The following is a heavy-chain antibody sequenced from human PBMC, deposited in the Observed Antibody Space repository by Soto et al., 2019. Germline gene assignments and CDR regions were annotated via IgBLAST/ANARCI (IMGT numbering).Heavy chain of an antibody. CDR1: GYTFTSYG. D-gene: IGHD3-3*01. J-gene: IGHJ4*02. CDR3: ARVKSAGFGVVISYFDY. V-gene: IGHV1-18*01. Sequence: QVQLVQSGAEVKKPGASVKVSCKASGYTFTSYGISWVRQAPGQGLEWMGWISAYNGNTNYAQKLQGRVTMTTNTSTSTAYMELRSLRSDDTAVYYCARVKSAGFGVVISYFDYWGQGTLVTVSS. CDR2: ISAYNGNT.